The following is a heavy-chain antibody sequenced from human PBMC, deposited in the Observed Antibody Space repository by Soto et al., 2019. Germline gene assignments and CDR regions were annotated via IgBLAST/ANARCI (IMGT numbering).Heavy chain of an antibody. CDR2: INPSGGST. D-gene: IGHD6-6*01. Sequence: QVQLVQSGAEVKKPGASVKVSCKASGYTFTSYYMHWVRQAPGQGLEWMGAINPSGGSTTYAQKFQGIVTLARGTSPCTVYMELSSLRSGDTALYYCARALGGSSSGRACGYWGQGTLVTVSS. V-gene: IGHV1-46*03. CDR1: GYTFTSYY. J-gene: IGHJ4*02. CDR3: ARALGGSSSGRACGY.